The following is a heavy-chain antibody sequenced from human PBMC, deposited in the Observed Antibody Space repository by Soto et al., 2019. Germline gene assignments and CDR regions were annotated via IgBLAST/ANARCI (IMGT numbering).Heavy chain of an antibody. D-gene: IGHD3-22*01. CDR1: GHTFTGYY. Sequence: SSVKVSCKASGHTFTGYYMHWVRQAPGQGLEWMGWINPNSGGTNYAQKFQGWVTMTRDTSISTAYMELSRLRSDDTAVYYCARDGRYYDSSGYYFSYYYYYGMDGWGQGTTGTVSS. J-gene: IGHJ6*02. CDR2: INPNSGGT. V-gene: IGHV1-2*04. CDR3: ARDGRYYDSSGYYFSYYYYYGMDG.